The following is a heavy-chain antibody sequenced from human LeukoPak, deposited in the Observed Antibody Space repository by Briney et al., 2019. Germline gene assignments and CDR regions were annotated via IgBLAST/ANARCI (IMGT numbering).Heavy chain of an antibody. CDR1: GGSITSYY. Sequence: SETLSLTCSVSGGSITSYYWSWIRQPPGTGLEGIGSIYYSGSTYYNPSLTSRVTILVDTSMTQFSLKLSSVTAADTAVYYCASDIRGTYSWDYWGQGTLVTVSS. CDR3: ASDIRGTYSWDY. J-gene: IGHJ4*02. CDR2: IYYSGST. D-gene: IGHD1-26*01. V-gene: IGHV4-59*12.